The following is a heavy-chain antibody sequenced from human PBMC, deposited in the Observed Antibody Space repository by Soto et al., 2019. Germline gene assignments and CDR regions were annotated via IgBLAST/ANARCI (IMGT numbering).Heavy chain of an antibody. J-gene: IGHJ4*02. Sequence: ASVKVSCKASGYTFSKYAVHWVRQAPGQRLEWMGWIHAGNGETKYSQNFQGRVTITRDKSATTTYMELSTLTFEDTAVYYCARPGYDAGFYFWGKGALVTVSS. CDR1: GYTFSKYA. CDR3: ARPGYDAGFYF. D-gene: IGHD5-12*01. CDR2: IHAGNGET. V-gene: IGHV1-3*01.